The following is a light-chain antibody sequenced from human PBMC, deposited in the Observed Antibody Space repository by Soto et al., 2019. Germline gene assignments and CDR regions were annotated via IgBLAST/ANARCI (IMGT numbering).Light chain of an antibody. CDR3: QQRSNWPPIT. CDR1: QSVSSY. CDR2: DAS. Sequence: EIVLTQSPATLSLSPGERATLSCRASQSVSSYLAWYQQKPGQAPRLLIYDASNRATGIPARFSGSGSGTDYTLAISSLEREDFAVYYCQQRSNWPPITFGQGTRVEIK. V-gene: IGKV3-11*01. J-gene: IGKJ5*01.